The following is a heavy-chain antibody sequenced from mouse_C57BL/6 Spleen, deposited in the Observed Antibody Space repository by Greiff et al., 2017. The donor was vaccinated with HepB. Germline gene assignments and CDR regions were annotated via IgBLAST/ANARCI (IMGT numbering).Heavy chain of an antibody. CDR1: GYTFTSYW. V-gene: IGHV1-72*01. CDR3: ARGLGTGAMDY. Sequence: QVQLQQPGAELVKPGASVKLSCKASGYTFTSYWMHWVKQRPGRGLEWIGWIDTNSGGTKYNEKVKSKATLTVDKPSSTAYMQLSSLTSEDSAVYYCARGLGTGAMDYWGQGTSVTVSS. D-gene: IGHD4-1*01. CDR2: IDTNSGGT. J-gene: IGHJ4*01.